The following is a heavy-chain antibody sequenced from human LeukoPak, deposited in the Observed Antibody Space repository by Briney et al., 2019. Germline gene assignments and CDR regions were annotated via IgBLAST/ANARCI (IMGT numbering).Heavy chain of an antibody. V-gene: IGHV3-23*01. D-gene: IGHD1-7*01. CDR1: GFTFSSYA. J-gene: IGHJ5*02. Sequence: PWGSLRLSCAASGFTFSSYAMSWVRQAPGKGLEWVSLISGSSGSAYYADSVKGRFTISRDNSKNTLYLQMNSLRAEDTAVYYCARTLADPWGRGTLVTVSS. CDR3: ARTLADP. CDR2: ISGSSGSA.